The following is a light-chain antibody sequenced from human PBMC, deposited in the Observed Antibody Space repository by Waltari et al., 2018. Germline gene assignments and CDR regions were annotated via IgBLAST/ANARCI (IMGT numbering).Light chain of an antibody. CDR1: QSVSSSY. CDR2: GAS. V-gene: IGKV3-20*01. J-gene: IGKJ2*01. CDR3: QQYGSSPPYT. Sequence: EIVLTQSPGTLSLSPGERATLSCRASQSVSSSYLAWYQQKPGQAPRLLIYGASSRATGIPDRFSGSGSGTDVTLTSSRLEPEDFAVYYCQQYGSSPPYTFGQGTKREIK.